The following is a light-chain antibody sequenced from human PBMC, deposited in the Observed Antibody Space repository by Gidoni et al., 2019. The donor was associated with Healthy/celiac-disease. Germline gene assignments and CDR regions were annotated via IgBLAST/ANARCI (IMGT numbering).Light chain of an antibody. Sequence: SVLTQPPSVSGAPGQRVTISCTGSSSNIGAGYDVHWYQQLPGTAPNLLISGNSNRPSGVPDRFSGSKSGTSASLAITGLQAEYEADYYCQSYDSSLSGWGVFGGGTKLTVL. CDR2: GNS. CDR1: SSNIGAGYD. V-gene: IGLV1-40*01. J-gene: IGLJ2*01. CDR3: QSYDSSLSGWGV.